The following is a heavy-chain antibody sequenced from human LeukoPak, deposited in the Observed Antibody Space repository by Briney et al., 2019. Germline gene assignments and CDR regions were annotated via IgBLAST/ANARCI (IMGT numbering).Heavy chain of an antibody. CDR2: IYHSGST. D-gene: IGHD4-17*01. Sequence: SETLSLTCAVSGGSISSSNWWSWVRQPPGKGLEWIGEIYHSGSTNYNPSLKSRVTISVDKSKNQFSLKLSSATAADTAVYYCARVLYGEIYYYYYGMDVWGQGTTVTVSS. CDR1: GGSISSSNW. CDR3: ARVLYGEIYYYYYGMDV. V-gene: IGHV4-4*02. J-gene: IGHJ6*02.